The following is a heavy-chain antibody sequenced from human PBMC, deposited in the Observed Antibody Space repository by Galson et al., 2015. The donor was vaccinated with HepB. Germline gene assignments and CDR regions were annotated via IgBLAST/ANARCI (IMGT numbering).Heavy chain of an antibody. CDR3: AEFHRRLLWGMDV. D-gene: IGHD3-10*01. J-gene: IGHJ6*02. CDR2: IYYSGST. Sequence: ETLSLTCTVSGGSISSSSYYWGWIRQPPGKGLEWIGSIYYSGSTYYNPSLKSRVTISVDTSKNQFSLKLSSVTAADTAVYYCAEFHRRLLWGMDVWGQGTTVTVSS. V-gene: IGHV4-39*01. CDR1: GGSISSSSYY.